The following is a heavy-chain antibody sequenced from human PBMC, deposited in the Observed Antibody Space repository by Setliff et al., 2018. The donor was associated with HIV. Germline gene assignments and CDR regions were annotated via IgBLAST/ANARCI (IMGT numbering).Heavy chain of an antibody. D-gene: IGHD2-2*01. V-gene: IGHV4-34*01. CDR3: AKVAVTGYCSTTSCQNWFDP. CDR1: GGSITSFY. J-gene: IGHJ5*02. Sequence: ETLSLTCTVSGGSITSFYWSWIRQPPGKGLEWIGEINHSGSTNYNPSLKSRVTISLDTSKNQFSLRLISVTAADTAVYYCAKVAVTGYCSTTSCQNWFDPWGQGTLVTVSS. CDR2: INHSGST.